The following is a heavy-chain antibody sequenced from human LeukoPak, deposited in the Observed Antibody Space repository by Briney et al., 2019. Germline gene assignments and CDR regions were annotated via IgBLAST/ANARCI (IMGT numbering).Heavy chain of an antibody. CDR2: ISSSSSYI. V-gene: IGHV3-21*04. CDR1: GFPFSSHS. CDR3: AREACSGGSCYRLFDY. D-gene: IGHD2-15*01. Sequence: GGSLRLSCAASGFPFSSHSMNWVRQAPGKGLQWVSSISSSSSYIFYADSVKGRFTISRDNAKNSLYLQMNSLRAEDTALYYCAREACSGGSCYRLFDYWGQGTLVTVSS. J-gene: IGHJ4*02.